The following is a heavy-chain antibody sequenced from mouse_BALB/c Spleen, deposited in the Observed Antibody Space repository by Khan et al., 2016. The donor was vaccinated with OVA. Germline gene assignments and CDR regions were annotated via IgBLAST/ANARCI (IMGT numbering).Heavy chain of an antibody. V-gene: IGHV5-6*01. D-gene: IGHD4-1*01. CDR1: GFTFSSYG. Sequence: EVELVESGGDLVKPGGSLKLSCAASGFTFSSYGMSWVRQTPDKRLEWVATISSGGDYTYYPDSVKGRFTISRDNAKNTLYLQMSSLKSEDTAMYYCARHLTGSFAYWGQGTLVNVSA. CDR3: ARHLTGSFAY. CDR2: ISSGGDYT. J-gene: IGHJ3*01.